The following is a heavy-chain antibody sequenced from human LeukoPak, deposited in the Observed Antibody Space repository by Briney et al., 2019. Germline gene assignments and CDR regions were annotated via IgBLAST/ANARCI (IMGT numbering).Heavy chain of an antibody. Sequence: GGSLRLSCAASGFTFSSYSMNWVRQAPGKGLEWVSSISSSSSYIYYADSVKGRFTISRDNAKNSLYLQMNSLRAGDTAVYYCARDRDGYNCLDYWGQGTLVTVSS. D-gene: IGHD5-24*01. CDR2: ISSSSSYI. CDR1: GFTFSSYS. J-gene: IGHJ4*02. V-gene: IGHV3-21*01. CDR3: ARDRDGYNCLDY.